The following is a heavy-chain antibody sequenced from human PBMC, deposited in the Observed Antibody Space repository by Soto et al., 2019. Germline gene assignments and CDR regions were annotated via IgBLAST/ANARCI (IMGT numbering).Heavy chain of an antibody. Sequence: PSETLSLTCTVSGGPVSRDSNFWSWIRQPPGKGLEWIGYIYYSGPTRYNPSLESRVTISIDSSKNQVSLNLTSVTAADTAVYYCARGYSHYAHWGQGTLVTVSS. J-gene: IGHJ4*02. V-gene: IGHV4-61*01. D-gene: IGHD4-4*01. CDR2: IYYSGPT. CDR3: ARGYSHYAH. CDR1: GGPVSRDSNF.